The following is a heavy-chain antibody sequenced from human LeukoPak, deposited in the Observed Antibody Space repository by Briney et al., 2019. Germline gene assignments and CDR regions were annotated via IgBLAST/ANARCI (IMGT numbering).Heavy chain of an antibody. CDR3: ARSPFYYDSSGYDNYYFDY. Sequence: GASVKVSCKASGYTFTSYDINWVRQAPGQGLEWMGWISAYNGNTHYAQKLQGRVSMTTDTSSSTAYMELRSLRSDDTAVYFCARSPFYYDSSGYDNYYFDYWGQGTLVTVSS. D-gene: IGHD3-22*01. CDR2: ISAYNGNT. V-gene: IGHV1-18*01. J-gene: IGHJ4*02. CDR1: GYTFTSYD.